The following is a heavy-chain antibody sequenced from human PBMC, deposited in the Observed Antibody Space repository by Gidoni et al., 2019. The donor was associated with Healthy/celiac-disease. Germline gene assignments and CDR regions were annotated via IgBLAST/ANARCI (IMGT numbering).Heavy chain of an antibody. CDR3: ARSPPSPLIVVVPAAPDY. CDR2: ISYNGSNK. D-gene: IGHD2-2*01. V-gene: IGHV3-30-3*01. Sequence: QLQLVQSGVGVVQPGRSLRRSCAASGLTLRSSGTNWVRQAPGKGLEWVAVISYNGSNKYYADSVKGRFTISRDNSKSTLYLQMSSLRAEDTAVYYCARSPPSPLIVVVPAAPDYWGQGTLVTVSS. J-gene: IGHJ4*02. CDR1: GLTLRSSG.